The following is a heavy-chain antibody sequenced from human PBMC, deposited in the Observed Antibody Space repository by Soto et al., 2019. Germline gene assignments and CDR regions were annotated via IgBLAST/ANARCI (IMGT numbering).Heavy chain of an antibody. Sequence: PGGSLRLSCAASEFIFSSYSMNWVRQAPGKGLEWVSYISSDSRTIYYADSVKGRFTISRVNDKNSLYLQMNSLRAEDTAVYYCARELGYCSSIICCRENIWGQGTMVTVSS. CDR1: EFIFSSYS. V-gene: IGHV3-48*01. J-gene: IGHJ3*02. CDR3: ARELGYCSSIICCRENI. CDR2: ISSDSRTI. D-gene: IGHD2-2*01.